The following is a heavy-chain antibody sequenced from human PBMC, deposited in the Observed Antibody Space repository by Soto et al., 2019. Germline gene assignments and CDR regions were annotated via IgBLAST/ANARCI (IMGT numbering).Heavy chain of an antibody. CDR2: ISYDGSNK. Sequence: GGSLRLSCAASGFTFSSYGMHWVRQAPGKGLEWVAVISYDGSNKYYADSVKGRFTISRDNSKNTLYLQMNSLRAEDTAGYYCATRPTPPSPHSYSSSWYGGEEGYYYYGMDVWGQGTTVTVSS. CDR3: ATRPTPPSPHSYSSSWYGGEEGYYYYGMDV. D-gene: IGHD6-13*01. J-gene: IGHJ6*02. CDR1: GFTFSSYG. V-gene: IGHV3-30*03.